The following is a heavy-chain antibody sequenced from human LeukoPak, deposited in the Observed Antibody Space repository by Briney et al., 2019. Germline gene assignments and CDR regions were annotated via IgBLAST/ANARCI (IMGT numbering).Heavy chain of an antibody. D-gene: IGHD5-24*01. J-gene: IGHJ5*02. CDR1: GGSISSYY. CDR3: TRRLQQFDP. V-gene: IGHV4-59*08. Sequence: SETLSLTCTVSGGSISSYYRSWIRQPPGKGLEWIGYIYYSGSTNYNPSLKSRVTISVDTSKNQFSLKLSSVTAADTAVYYCTRRLQQFDPWGQGTLVTVSS. CDR2: IYYSGST.